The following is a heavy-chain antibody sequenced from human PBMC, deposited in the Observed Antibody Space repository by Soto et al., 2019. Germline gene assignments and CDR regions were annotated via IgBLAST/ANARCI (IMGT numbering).Heavy chain of an antibody. D-gene: IGHD3-3*01. Sequence: PGGSLRLSCAASGFTFSSYSMNWVRQAPGKGLEWVSSISSSSSYIYYADSVKGRFTISRDNAKNSLYLQMNSLRAEDTAVYYCAREKGTIFGVVIGTGMDVWGQGTTVTVS. CDR3: AREKGTIFGVVIGTGMDV. V-gene: IGHV3-21*01. CDR1: GFTFSSYS. J-gene: IGHJ6*02. CDR2: ISSSSSYI.